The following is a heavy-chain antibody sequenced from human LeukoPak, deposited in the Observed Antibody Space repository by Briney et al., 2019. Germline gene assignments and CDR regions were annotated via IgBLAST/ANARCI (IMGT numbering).Heavy chain of an antibody. CDR1: GYSFTSYW. J-gene: IGHJ3*02. V-gene: IGHV5-51*01. CDR2: IYPGDSDT. D-gene: IGHD2-2*01. CDR3: ARRSDIVVVPAAGAFDI. Sequence: GESLKISCKGSGYSFTSYWIGWVRQMPGKGLEWMGIIYPGDSDTRYSPSFQGQVTISADKSISTAYLQWSSLKASDTAMYYCARRSDIVVVPAAGAFDIWGQGTMVTVSS.